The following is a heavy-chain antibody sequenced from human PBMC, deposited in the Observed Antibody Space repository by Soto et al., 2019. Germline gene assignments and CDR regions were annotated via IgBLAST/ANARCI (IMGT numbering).Heavy chain of an antibody. CDR3: ARVSITIFGVVIYYYMDV. Sequence: ASVKVSCKASGYTFTSYDINWVRQATGQGLEWMGWMNPNSSNTGYAQKFQGRVTMTRNTSISTAYMELSSLRSEDTAVYYCARVSITIFGVVIYYYMDVWGKGTTVTVSS. D-gene: IGHD3-3*01. CDR1: GYTFTSYD. J-gene: IGHJ6*03. V-gene: IGHV1-8*01. CDR2: MNPNSSNT.